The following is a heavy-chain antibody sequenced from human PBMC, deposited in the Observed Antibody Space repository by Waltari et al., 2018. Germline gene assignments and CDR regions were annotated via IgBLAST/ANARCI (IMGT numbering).Heavy chain of an antibody. CDR1: GGSISSSSYY. CDR2: IYYSGST. CDR3: VRGVALLNQNWFDP. V-gene: IGHV4-39*07. D-gene: IGHD5-12*01. J-gene: IGHJ5*02. Sequence: QLQLQESGPGLVKPSETLSLTCTVSGGSISSSSYYWGWIRQPPGKGLEWIGSIYYSGSTYSNPSLKSRVTISVDTSKNQFSLKLSSVTAADTAVYYCVRGVALLNQNWFDPWGQGTLVIVSS.